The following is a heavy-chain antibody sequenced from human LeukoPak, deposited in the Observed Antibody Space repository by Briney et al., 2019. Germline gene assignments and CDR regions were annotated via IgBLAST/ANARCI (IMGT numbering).Heavy chain of an antibody. D-gene: IGHD6-6*01. CDR1: GYTFTSYA. J-gene: IGHJ5*02. CDR2: INTNTGNP. V-gene: IGHV7-4-1*02. Sequence: ASVKVSCKASGYTFTSYAMNWVRQAPGQGLEWMGWINTNTGNPTYAQGFTGRFVFSLDTSVSTAYLQISSLKAEDTAVYYCARSRTIAARRGSWFDPWGQGTLVTVSS. CDR3: ARSRTIAARRGSWFDP.